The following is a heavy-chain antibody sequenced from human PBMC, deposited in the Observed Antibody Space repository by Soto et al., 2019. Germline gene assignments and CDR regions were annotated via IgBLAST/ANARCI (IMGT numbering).Heavy chain of an antibody. CDR3: AKVRYTSNMGYYYGMDV. V-gene: IGHV1-69*13. J-gene: IGHJ6*02. Sequence: ASVKVSCKASRVAFSKFIVTWVRQAPGLGLEWVGGIIPIFGTANYAQKFQGRVTITADESTSTSYMEVNNLRSEDTAVYYCAKVRYTSNMGYYYGMDVWGQGSTATVSS. CDR1: RVAFSKFI. D-gene: IGHD1-20*01. CDR2: IIPIFGTA.